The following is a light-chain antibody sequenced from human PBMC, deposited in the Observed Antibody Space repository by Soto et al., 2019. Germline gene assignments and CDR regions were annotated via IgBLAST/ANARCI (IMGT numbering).Light chain of an antibody. V-gene: IGKV3-20*01. CDR1: QGVSSNF. J-gene: IGKJ2*01. Sequence: EIVLTQSPGTLSLSPGERATLSCRASQGVSSNFLAWYQQKPGQPPRLLIYGASSRATGIPDRFSGSGSGTDCTSTISRRGPEILAGFYGQQFGGAPPMYPLAQGTKLEIK. CDR2: GAS. CDR3: QQFGGAPPMYP.